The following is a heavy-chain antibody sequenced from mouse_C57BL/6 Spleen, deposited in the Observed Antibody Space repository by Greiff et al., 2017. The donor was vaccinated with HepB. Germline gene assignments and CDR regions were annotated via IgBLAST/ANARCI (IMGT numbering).Heavy chain of an antibody. D-gene: IGHD2-4*01. CDR2: INPNYGTT. V-gene: IGHV1-39*01. J-gene: IGHJ3*01. CDR3: AREGAYYDYDERPWFAY. Sequence: VHVKQSGPELVKPGASVKISCKASGYSFTDYNMNWVKQSNGKSLEWIGVINPNYGTTSYNQKFKGKATLTVDQSSSTAYMQLNSLTSEDSAVYYCAREGAYYDYDERPWFAYWGQGTLVTVSA. CDR1: GYSFTDYN.